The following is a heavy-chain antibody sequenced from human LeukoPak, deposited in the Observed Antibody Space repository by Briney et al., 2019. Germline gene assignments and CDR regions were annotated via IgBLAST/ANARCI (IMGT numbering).Heavy chain of an antibody. J-gene: IGHJ4*02. Sequence: SETLSLTCAVSGYSISSGYYWGWIRQPPGKGLEWIGSIYYSGSTYYNPSLKSRVTISVDTSKNQFSLKLSSVTAADTAVYYCARWDYDSSGYYRYWGQGTLVTVSS. CDR3: ARWDYDSSGYYRY. V-gene: IGHV4-38-2*01. D-gene: IGHD3-22*01. CDR2: IYYSGST. CDR1: GYSISSGYY.